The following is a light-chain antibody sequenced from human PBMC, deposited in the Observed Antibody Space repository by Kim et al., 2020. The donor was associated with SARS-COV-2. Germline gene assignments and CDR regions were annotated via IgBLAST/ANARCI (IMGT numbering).Light chain of an antibody. CDR1: SLRSYY. CDR3: QSRDSGGKVI. Sequence: SSELTQDPAVSVALGQTGRITCQGDSLRSYYATWYQQKPRQAPVLVIYGRNNRPSGIPDRFSGSTSGNTASLTISGAQAEDEADFYCQSRDSGGKVIFGGGTKVTVL. V-gene: IGLV3-19*01. J-gene: IGLJ2*01. CDR2: GRN.